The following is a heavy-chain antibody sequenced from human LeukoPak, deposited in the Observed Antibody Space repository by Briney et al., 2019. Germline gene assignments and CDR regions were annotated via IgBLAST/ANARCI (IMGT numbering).Heavy chain of an antibody. J-gene: IGHJ4*02. V-gene: IGHV4-4*09. D-gene: IGHD5-12*01. CDR2: ISSSGSV. CDR3: ARIPLGYSGAYYFDY. Sequence: PSETLSLTCTASRVSISGSIRSYYCSWLRQPPGKGLEWIGYISSSGSVNDNPSLRSRVTISVDTSKNQFFLNLSSVSAADTAVYYCARIPLGYSGAYYFDYWGQGTLVTVSP. CDR1: RVSISGSIRSYY.